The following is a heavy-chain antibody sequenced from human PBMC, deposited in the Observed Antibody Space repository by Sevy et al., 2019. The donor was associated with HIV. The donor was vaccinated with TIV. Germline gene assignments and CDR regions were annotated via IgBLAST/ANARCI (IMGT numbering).Heavy chain of an antibody. Sequence: GGSLRLSCAASGFTFSSHWMSWVRQAPGKGLKWVANIKQDGSEKYYVDSVKGRFTISRDNAKNSLSLQMNSLRAEDTAVYYCARDTGGIGMDVWGQGTTVTVSS. CDR1: GFTFSSHW. CDR3: ARDTGGIGMDV. D-gene: IGHD6-13*01. CDR2: IKQDGSEK. V-gene: IGHV3-7*01. J-gene: IGHJ6*02.